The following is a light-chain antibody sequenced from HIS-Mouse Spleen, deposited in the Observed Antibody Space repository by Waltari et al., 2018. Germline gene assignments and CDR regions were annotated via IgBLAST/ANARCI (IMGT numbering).Light chain of an antibody. V-gene: IGLV3-10*01. J-gene: IGLJ2*01. CDR1: ALTKKY. Sequence: SYELTQPPPVSVSPGQTARTTCSGDALTKKYAYWYQQKSGQAPVLVIYEDSKRPSGIPERFSGSSSGTMATLTISGAQVEDEADYYCYSTDSSGNHRVFGGGTKLTVL. CDR3: YSTDSSGNHRV. CDR2: EDS.